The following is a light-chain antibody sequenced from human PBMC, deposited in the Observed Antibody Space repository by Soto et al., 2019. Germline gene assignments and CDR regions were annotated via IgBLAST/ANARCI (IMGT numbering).Light chain of an antibody. CDR2: TSS. Sequence: DIQMTQSPPSLSASVGDRVTISCRESQSSGRNLNWYQQKPGNAPTLLIFTSSSLQSGVPSRFSGSGSGTDFILTISSLQPEDFATYYCQQSYSTPPTFGQGTKVDIK. CDR3: QQSYSTPPT. J-gene: IGKJ1*01. CDR1: QSSGRN. V-gene: IGKV1-39*01.